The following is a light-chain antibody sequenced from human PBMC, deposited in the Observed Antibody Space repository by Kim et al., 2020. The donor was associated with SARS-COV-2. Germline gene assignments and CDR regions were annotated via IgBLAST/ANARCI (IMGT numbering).Light chain of an antibody. CDR2: ANE. V-gene: IGLV1-40*01. CDR1: SSNIGAGYD. CDR3: QLYDSSLSAWV. J-gene: IGLJ3*02. Sequence: QSVLTQPPSVSGAPGQRVTISCTGTSSNIGAGYDVHWYQQVPGTAPKLLIYANENRPSGVPDRISASKSDTSASLAITGLQAEDEGDYFCQLYDSSLSAWVFGGGTKVTVL.